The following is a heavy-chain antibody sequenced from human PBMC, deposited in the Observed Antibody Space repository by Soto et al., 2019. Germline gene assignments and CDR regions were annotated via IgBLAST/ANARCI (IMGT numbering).Heavy chain of an antibody. D-gene: IGHD1-7*01. CDR2: IKSNTDGGAT. J-gene: IGHJ4*02. CDR3: TTLFNWNYLGY. Sequence: PGGSLRLSCAASGFTFSNAWVNWVRQAPGKGLEWVGRIKSNTDGGATGYAAPVKGRFTISRDDSINTLYLQMNSLKTEDSAVYYCTTLFNWNYLGYWGQGTQVTVSS. CDR1: GFTFSNAW. V-gene: IGHV3-15*07.